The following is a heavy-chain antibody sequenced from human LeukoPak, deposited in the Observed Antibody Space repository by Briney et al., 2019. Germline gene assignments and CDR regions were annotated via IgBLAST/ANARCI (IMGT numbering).Heavy chain of an antibody. V-gene: IGHV1-69*13. CDR2: IIPIFGTA. Sequence: ASVKVSCKASGGTFSSYAISWVRQAPGQGLERMGGIIPIFGTANYAQKFQGRVTITADESTSTAYMELSSLRSEDTAVYYCARWTSGYGGNSDAFDIWGQGTMVTVSS. CDR3: ARWTSGYGGNSDAFDI. D-gene: IGHD4-23*01. CDR1: GGTFSSYA. J-gene: IGHJ3*02.